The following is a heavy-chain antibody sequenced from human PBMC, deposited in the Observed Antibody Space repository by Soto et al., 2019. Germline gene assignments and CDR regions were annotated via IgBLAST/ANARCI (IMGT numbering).Heavy chain of an antibody. J-gene: IGHJ4*02. CDR1: GFTFSSYA. Sequence: PGGSLRLSCAASGFTFSSYAMSWVRQAPGKGLEWVSAISGSGGSTYYADSVKGRFTISRDNSKNTLYLQMNSLRAEDTAVYYCAKSGSYYYDSSGYYVDYWGQGTLVTVS. CDR3: AKSGSYYYDSSGYYVDY. CDR2: ISGSGGST. D-gene: IGHD3-22*01. V-gene: IGHV3-23*01.